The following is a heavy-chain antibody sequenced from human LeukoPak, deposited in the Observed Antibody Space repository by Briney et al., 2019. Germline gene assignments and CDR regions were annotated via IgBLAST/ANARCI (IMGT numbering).Heavy chain of an antibody. CDR3: ARGWERHFDY. Sequence: SETLSLTCTVSGGSISTSNYYWGWIRQPPGKGLEWIGSIYHSGSTYYNPSLKSRVTISVDTSKNQFSLKLSSVTAADTAVYYCARGWERHFDYWGQGTLVTVSS. CDR2: IYHSGST. D-gene: IGHD1-26*01. CDR1: GGSISTSNYY. J-gene: IGHJ4*02. V-gene: IGHV4-39*07.